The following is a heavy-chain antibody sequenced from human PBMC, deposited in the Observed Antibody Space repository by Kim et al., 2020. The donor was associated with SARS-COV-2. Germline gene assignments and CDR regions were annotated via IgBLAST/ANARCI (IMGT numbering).Heavy chain of an antibody. V-gene: IGHV1-58*01. CDR3: AAISADAFDI. J-gene: IGHJ3*02. Sequence: NTNYEQQYQERVTITRDMSTSTAYMELSSLRSEDTAVYYCAAISADAFDIWGQGTMVTVSS. CDR2: NT.